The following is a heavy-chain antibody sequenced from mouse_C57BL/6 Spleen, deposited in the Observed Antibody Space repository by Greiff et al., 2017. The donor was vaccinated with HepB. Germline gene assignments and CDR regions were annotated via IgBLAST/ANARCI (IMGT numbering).Heavy chain of an antibody. Sequence: VQLQQSGAELVRPGASVTLSCKASGYTFTDYEMHWVKQTPVHGLEWIGAIDPETGGTAYNQKFKGKAILTADKSSSTAYMELRSLTSEDSAVYYGTRLRPAWFAYWGQGTLVTVSA. J-gene: IGHJ3*01. D-gene: IGHD1-1*01. V-gene: IGHV1-15*01. CDR2: IDPETGGT. CDR3: TRLRPAWFAY. CDR1: GYTFTDYE.